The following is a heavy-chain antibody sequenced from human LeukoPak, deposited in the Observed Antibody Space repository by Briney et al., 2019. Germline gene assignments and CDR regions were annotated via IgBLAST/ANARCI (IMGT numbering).Heavy chain of an antibody. Sequence: GGSLRLSCAASGFTFSSYWMSWVRQAPGKELEWVANIKQDGSEKYYVDSVKGRFTISRDNAKNSLYLQMNSLRAEDTAVYYCARMSYDFWSGYYSPYYYYGMDVWGQGTTVTVSS. V-gene: IGHV3-7*01. J-gene: IGHJ6*02. CDR2: IKQDGSEK. CDR1: GFTFSSYW. CDR3: ARMSYDFWSGYYSPYYYYGMDV. D-gene: IGHD3-3*01.